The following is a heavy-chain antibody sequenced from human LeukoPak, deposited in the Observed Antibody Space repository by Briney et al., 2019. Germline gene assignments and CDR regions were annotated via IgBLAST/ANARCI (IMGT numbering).Heavy chain of an antibody. CDR3: AKSDCTYITCYVLDY. V-gene: IGHV3-23*01. Sequence: PGGSLRLSCAGSGFTSSNHAMSWVRQAPGKGLEWVSAISGRGDCTYYADSVKGRFTISRDNSKNTLSLQMSSLRPEDTAVYYCAKSDCTYITCYVLDYWGQGTLVTVTS. D-gene: IGHD2-2*01. CDR1: GFTSSNHA. CDR2: ISGRGDCT. J-gene: IGHJ4*02.